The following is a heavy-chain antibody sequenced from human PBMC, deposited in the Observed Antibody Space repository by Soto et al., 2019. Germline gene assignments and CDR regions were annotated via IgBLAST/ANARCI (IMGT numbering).Heavy chain of an antibody. V-gene: IGHV4-30-2*01. J-gene: IGHJ4*02. CDR1: GGSISSGGYS. CDR3: ARGDSGSYFKYYFDY. D-gene: IGHD1-26*01. Sequence: SETLSLTCAVSGGSISSGGYSWSWIRQPPGKGLEWIGYIYHSGSTYYNPSLRSRVTISVDRSKNQFSLKLSSVTAADTAVYYCARGDSGSYFKYYFDYWGQGTLVTVSS. CDR2: IYHSGST.